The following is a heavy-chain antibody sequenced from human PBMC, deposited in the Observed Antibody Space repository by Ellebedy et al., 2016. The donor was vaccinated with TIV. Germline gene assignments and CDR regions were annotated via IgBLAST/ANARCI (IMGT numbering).Heavy chain of an antibody. V-gene: IGHV3-30*02. J-gene: IGHJ4*02. CDR3: AKDHGGYDVFFDY. CDR2: MRDDGRNE. CDR1: GFIFSNYG. Sequence: PGGSLRLSCVASGFIFSNYGMHWVRQAPGKGLEWVAFMRDDGRNEYYADSVKGRFTISRDTSKNTLYLQMNSLRVGDTAVYYCAKDHGGYDVFFDYWGQGALVTVSS. D-gene: IGHD6-19*01.